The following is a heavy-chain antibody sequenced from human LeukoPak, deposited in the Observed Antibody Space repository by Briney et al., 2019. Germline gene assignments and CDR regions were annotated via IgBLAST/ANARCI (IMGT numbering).Heavy chain of an antibody. V-gene: IGHV3-21*01. CDR1: GFIFSSYG. Sequence: GRSLRLSCAASGFIFSSYGMHWVRQAPGKGLEWVSSISSSSYIYYADSVKGRFTISRDNAKNSLYLQMNSLRAEDTAVYYCAMGNPAFDIWGQGTMVTVSS. J-gene: IGHJ3*02. D-gene: IGHD1-14*01. CDR3: AMGNPAFDI. CDR2: ISSSSYI.